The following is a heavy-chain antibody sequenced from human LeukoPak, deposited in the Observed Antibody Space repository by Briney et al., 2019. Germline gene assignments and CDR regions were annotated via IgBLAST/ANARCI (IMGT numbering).Heavy chain of an antibody. D-gene: IGHD5-18*01. Sequence: PSETLSLTCIVSGGSISSYYWSWIREPPGKGLEWIGYIYSSGRTDHNPSLQSRVTISLDTSNHQFSLKLTYVTAADTAVYYCARHVGIHLWSLYFDYWGQGSLVTVSS. J-gene: IGHJ4*02. V-gene: IGHV4-59*08. CDR3: ARHVGIHLWSLYFDY. CDR1: GGSISSYY. CDR2: IYSSGRT.